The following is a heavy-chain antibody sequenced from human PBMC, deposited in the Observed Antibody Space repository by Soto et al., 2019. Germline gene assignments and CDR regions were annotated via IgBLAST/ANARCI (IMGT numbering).Heavy chain of an antibody. CDR1: GFTFTNYP. D-gene: IGHD3-3*01. Sequence: GGSLRLSCSASGFTFTNYPMAWVRQAPAGGLVWVSRISGDGSSTDYAGSVKGRFTVSRDNAKSTLYLQMNSLRAEDTAVYFCASFWSASGYYYSMDVWGTGTTVTVSS. CDR2: ISGDGSST. J-gene: IGHJ6*03. CDR3: ASFWSASGYYYSMDV. V-gene: IGHV3-74*01.